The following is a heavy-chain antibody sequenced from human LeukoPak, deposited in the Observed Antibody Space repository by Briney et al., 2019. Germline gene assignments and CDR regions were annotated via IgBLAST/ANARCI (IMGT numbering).Heavy chain of an antibody. V-gene: IGHV3-69-1*01. CDR3: ARDPAEADC. CDR2: INGGGNT. J-gene: IGHJ4*02. CDR1: GFTFDDYA. Sequence: GGSLRLSCAASGFTFDDYAMHWVRQAPGKGLEWVSSINGGGNTFYADSVKGRCAISRDNAKNSLYLQMNGLRAEDTAVYYCARDPAEADCWGQGTLVTVSS.